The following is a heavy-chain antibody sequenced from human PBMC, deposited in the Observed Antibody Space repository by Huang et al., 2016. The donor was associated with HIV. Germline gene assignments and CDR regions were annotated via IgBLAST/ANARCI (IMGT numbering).Heavy chain of an antibody. CDR1: GYTFNNYG. CDR3: ATDTRAYYYGSGTNGMDV. CDR2: ISADSGNP. V-gene: IGHV1-18*04. J-gene: IGHJ6*02. Sequence: QVHLVQSRGELKKPGASVRVSCKTSGYTFNNYGIGWVRQAPGQGLEWMGWISADSGNPNYAQKFQCRLTLTTDTSTRTVYMDLRSLRSDDTAVYYCATDTRAYYYGSGTNGMDVWGQGTTVIVSS. D-gene: IGHD3-10*01.